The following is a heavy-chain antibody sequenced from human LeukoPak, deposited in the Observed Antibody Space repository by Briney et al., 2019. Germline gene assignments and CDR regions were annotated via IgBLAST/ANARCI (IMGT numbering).Heavy chain of an antibody. Sequence: PGGSLRLSCAASGFTFSSYWMSWVRQAPGKGLEWVANIKQDGSEKYYVDSVKGRFTISRDNAKNSLYLQMNSLRAEDTAVYYCASRGYDILTDSPLYFDYWGQGTLVTVSS. V-gene: IGHV3-7*01. CDR2: IKQDGSEK. CDR1: GFTFSSYW. CDR3: ASRGYDILTDSPLYFDY. D-gene: IGHD3-9*01. J-gene: IGHJ4*02.